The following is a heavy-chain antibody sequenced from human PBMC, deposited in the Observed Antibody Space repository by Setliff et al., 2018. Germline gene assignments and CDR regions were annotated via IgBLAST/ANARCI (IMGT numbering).Heavy chain of an antibody. CDR2: LHPSEGP. J-gene: IGHJ4*02. CDR1: SSSLTSAYS. CDR3: ATMMSTGVGGRGYLVN. D-gene: IGHD2-15*01. Sequence: SETLSLTCSVSSSSLTSAYSWAWIRQTPGKGLEWIGTLHPSEGPSYNPSLRSRVTLSQDTSYNQFSLNLNSVTAADAAVYYCATMMSTGVGGRGYLVNWGQGTLVTVSS. V-gene: IGHV4-38-2*02.